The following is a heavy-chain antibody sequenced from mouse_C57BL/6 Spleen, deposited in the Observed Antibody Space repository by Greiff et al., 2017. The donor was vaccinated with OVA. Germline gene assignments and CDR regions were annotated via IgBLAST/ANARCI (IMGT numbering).Heavy chain of an antibody. CDR1: GYTFTDYY. CDR3: ARYGAGPYAMDY. Sequence: EVQLQQSGPELVKPGASVKISCKASGYTFTDYYMNWVKQSHGKSLEWIGDINPNNGGTSYNQKFKGKATLTVDKSSSTAYMELRSLTSEDSAVYYCARYGAGPYAMDYWGQGTSVTVSS. J-gene: IGHJ4*01. CDR2: INPNNGGT. V-gene: IGHV1-26*01. D-gene: IGHD3-3*01.